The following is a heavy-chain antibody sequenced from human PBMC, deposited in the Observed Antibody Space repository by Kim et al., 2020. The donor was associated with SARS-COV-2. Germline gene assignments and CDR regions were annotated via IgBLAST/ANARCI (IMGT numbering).Heavy chain of an antibody. Sequence: SETLSLTCTVSGDPITRGSYYWSWIRQLPGKGLEWIGYIYHSGSTYYNPSLKSCVSMSIDRTANQFSLKLTSMSAADTGIYYCARDRKRTASGGDALDIWGQGTRVIVSS. V-gene: IGHV4-31*03. CDR2: IYHSGST. CDR3: ARDRKRTASGGDALDI. D-gene: IGHD6-19*01. CDR1: GDPITRGSYY. J-gene: IGHJ3*02.